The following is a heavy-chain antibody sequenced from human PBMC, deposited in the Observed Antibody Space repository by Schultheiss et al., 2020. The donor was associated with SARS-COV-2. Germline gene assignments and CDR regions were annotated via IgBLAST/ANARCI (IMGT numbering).Heavy chain of an antibody. D-gene: IGHD3-16*01. CDR3: ARDPFERRPSLDD. J-gene: IGHJ4*02. V-gene: IGHV1-2*06. CDR1: GYTFSDYY. Sequence: ASVKVSCKASGYTFSDYYIHWVRQAPGQGLEWMGRINPKTGDTHYAQKFHGGVTMTWDTSISTAYVDLSSLTSDDTAVYYCARDPFERRPSLDDWGQGTLVTVSS. CDR2: INPKTGDT.